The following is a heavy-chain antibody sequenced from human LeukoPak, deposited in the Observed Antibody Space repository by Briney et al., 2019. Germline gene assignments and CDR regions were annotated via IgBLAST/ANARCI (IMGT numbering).Heavy chain of an antibody. Sequence: PSETLSLTCAVYGGSFSGYYWSWIRQPPGKGLEWIGEINHSGSTNYNPSLKSRVTISVDTSKNRFSLKLSSVTAADTAVYYCARVPMVRGVINYWGQGTLVTVSS. D-gene: IGHD3-10*01. V-gene: IGHV4-34*01. CDR1: GGSFSGYY. J-gene: IGHJ4*02. CDR3: ARVPMVRGVINY. CDR2: INHSGST.